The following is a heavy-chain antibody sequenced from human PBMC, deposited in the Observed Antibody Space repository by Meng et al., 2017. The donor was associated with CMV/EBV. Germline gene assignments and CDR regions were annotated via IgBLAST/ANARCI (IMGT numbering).Heavy chain of an antibody. D-gene: IGHD2-15*01. CDR3: TNMCSGGRCFDY. J-gene: IGHJ4*02. CDR1: GYTFTDYF. CDR2: INPNSGGT. V-gene: IGHV1-2*02. Sequence: ASVKVSCKASGYTFTDYFVHWVRQAPGQGPEWMGWINPNSGGTKYAQKFQGRVTMTRDTSISTAHMELSGLRSDDTAVFYCTNMCSGGRCFDYWGQGTLVTVSS.